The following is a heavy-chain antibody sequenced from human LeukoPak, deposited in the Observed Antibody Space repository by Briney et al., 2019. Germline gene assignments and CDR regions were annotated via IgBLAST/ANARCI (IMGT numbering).Heavy chain of an antibody. J-gene: IGHJ4*02. CDR2: INPSGGST. V-gene: IGHV1-46*01. CDR1: GYTFTSYY. Sequence: ASVMVSCKASGYTFTSYYMHWVRQAPGQGLEWMGIINPSGGSTSYAQKFQGRVTMTRDTSTSTVYMELSSLRSEDTAVYYCARDRYYYDSSGYIRGISFDYWGQGTLVTVSS. D-gene: IGHD3-22*01. CDR3: ARDRYYYDSSGYIRGISFDY.